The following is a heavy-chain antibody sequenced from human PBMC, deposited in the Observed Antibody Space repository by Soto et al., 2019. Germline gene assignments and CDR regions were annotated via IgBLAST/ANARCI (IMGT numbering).Heavy chain of an antibody. J-gene: IGHJ4*02. CDR3: ATVDRGGGGRFDY. CDR2: IYYSGST. V-gene: IGHV4-31*03. CDR1: GGSISSGGYY. Sequence: QVQLQESGPGLVKPSQTLSLTCTVSGGSISSGGYYWSWIRQHPGKGLEWIGYIYYSGSTYYNPSLKSRVTIAVDTSKNQFSRKLSSVPAGDLAVYYCATVDRGGGGRFDYWCQGTLVTVS. D-gene: IGHD3-16*01.